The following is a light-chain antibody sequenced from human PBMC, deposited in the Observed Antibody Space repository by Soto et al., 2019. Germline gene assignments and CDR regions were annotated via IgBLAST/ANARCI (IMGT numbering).Light chain of an antibody. J-gene: IGKJ1*01. CDR2: GAS. Sequence: EIVMTQSPATLSVSPGEGATLSCRASQSVSSKLAWYQQKPGQAPRLLIYGASTRATGIPDRFSGSGSGTDFTLTISRLEPEDFAVYYCQQYNTWPRGTFGQGTKVDIK. V-gene: IGKV3-15*01. CDR1: QSVSSK. CDR3: QQYNTWPRGT.